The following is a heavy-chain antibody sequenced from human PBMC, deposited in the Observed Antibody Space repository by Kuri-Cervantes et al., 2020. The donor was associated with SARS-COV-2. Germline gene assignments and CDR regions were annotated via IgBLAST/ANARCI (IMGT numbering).Heavy chain of an antibody. Sequence: SETLSLTCTVSGGSVSSSSYYWGWIRQPPGKGLEWIGSIYYSGSTYYNPSLKSRVTISVDTSKNQFSLKLSSVTAADTAVYYCARDEDYMDVWGKGTTVTVSS. V-gene: IGHV4-39*07. CDR1: GGSVSSSSYY. J-gene: IGHJ6*03. CDR2: IYYSGST. CDR3: ARDEDYMDV.